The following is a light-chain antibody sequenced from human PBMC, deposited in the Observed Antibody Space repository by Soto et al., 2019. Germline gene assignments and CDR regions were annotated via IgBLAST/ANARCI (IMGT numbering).Light chain of an antibody. J-gene: IGLJ2*01. CDR3: SSYTITSTRVV. Sequence: QSALTQPASVSGSPGQSITISCTGTSSDVGGYKYVSWYQQNPGKAPNLIIYEVSNRPSGVSNRFSGSKSGNTASLTISGLQAEDEADYYCSSYTITSTRVVFGGGTKVTVL. V-gene: IGLV2-14*01. CDR2: EVS. CDR1: SSDVGGYKY.